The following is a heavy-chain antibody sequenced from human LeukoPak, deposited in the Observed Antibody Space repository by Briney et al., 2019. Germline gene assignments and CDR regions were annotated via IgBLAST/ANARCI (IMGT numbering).Heavy chain of an antibody. CDR1: GITFSGSG. V-gene: IGHV3-30*02. CDR3: AREGGRVVIGTFDH. Sequence: GGSLRLSCVASGITFSGSGMHWVRQAPGKGLEWVAFIQYDESSKYYADSVKGRFTISRDNSKNTVYLQMYSLRGEDTAAYYCAREGGRVVIGTFDHRGQGTLVTVSS. D-gene: IGHD1/OR15-1a*01. J-gene: IGHJ4*02. CDR2: IQYDESSK.